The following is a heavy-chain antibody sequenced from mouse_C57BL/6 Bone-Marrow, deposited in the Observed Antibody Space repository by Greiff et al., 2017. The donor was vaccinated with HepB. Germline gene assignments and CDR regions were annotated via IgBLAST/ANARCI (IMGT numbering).Heavy chain of an antibody. Sequence: EVQLQQSGTVLARPGASVKLSCKTSGYTFTSDWMHWVKQRPGKGLEWIAAIYPGNSDTSYNKTFKGKAKLTAVTSASTAYMELSSLTNEDSAVYYCTRSEDYDGDYYAMDYWGQGTSVTVSS. J-gene: IGHJ4*01. V-gene: IGHV1-5*01. CDR1: GYTFTSDW. D-gene: IGHD2-4*01. CDR2: IYPGNSDT. CDR3: TRSEDYDGDYYAMDY.